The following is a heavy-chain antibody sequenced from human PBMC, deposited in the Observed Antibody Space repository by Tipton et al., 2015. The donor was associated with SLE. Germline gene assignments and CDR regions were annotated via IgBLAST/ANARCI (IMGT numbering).Heavy chain of an antibody. Sequence: SLRLSCAASGFTFSSYAMHWVRQAPGKGLEWVAVISYDGSNKYYADSVKGRLTISRDNSENTLYLQMNNLRAEDAAVYYCAKVRGYTGYAYRLSLHCAMDVWGQGTTVTVSS. V-gene: IGHV3-30*04. J-gene: IGHJ6*02. CDR3: AKVRGYTGYAYRLSLHCAMDV. CDR2: ISYDGSNK. CDR1: GFTFSSYA. D-gene: IGHD5-12*01.